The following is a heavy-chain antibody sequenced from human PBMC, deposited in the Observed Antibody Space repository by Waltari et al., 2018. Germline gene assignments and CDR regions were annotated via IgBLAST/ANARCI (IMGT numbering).Heavy chain of an antibody. CDR1: AATFSSYP. CDR2: IIPIFGTA. V-gene: IGHV1-69*13. J-gene: IGHJ5*02. D-gene: IGHD3-3*01. Sequence: QVQLVQSGAEVKKPGSSVTVSCKASAATFSSYPISWARPAPGQGLEWMGRIIPIFGTANYAQKFQGRVTITADKSTSTAYMELSSLRSEDTAVYYCAREYYDFWSGYYAQGGFDPWGQGTLVTVSS. CDR3: AREYYDFWSGYYAQGGFDP.